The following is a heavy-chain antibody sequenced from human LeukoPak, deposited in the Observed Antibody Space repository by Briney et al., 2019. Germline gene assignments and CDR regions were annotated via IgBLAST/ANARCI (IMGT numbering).Heavy chain of an antibody. Sequence: GASVKVSCKASGYSFTSNYIHWVRQAPGQGLEWMGMIYPRDGSTSYAQRFQDRVTVTRDTSTSTVHMELSGLRPEDTAVYYCARDQEGFDYWGQGTQVTVSS. CDR1: GYSFTSNY. CDR2: IYPRDGST. V-gene: IGHV1-46*01. J-gene: IGHJ4*02. CDR3: ARDQEGFDY.